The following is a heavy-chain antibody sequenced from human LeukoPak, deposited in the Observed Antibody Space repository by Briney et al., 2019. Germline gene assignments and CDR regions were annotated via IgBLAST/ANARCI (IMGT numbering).Heavy chain of an antibody. CDR3: ARVDYYDSSGKFDY. J-gene: IGHJ4*02. D-gene: IGHD3-22*01. CDR2: IYYSGST. Sequence: PSETLSLTCTVSGGSISSYYWSWIRQPPGKGLEWIGYIYYSGSTYYNPSLKSRVTISVDRSKNQFSLKLSSVTAADTAVYYCARVDYYDSSGKFDYWGQGTLVTVSS. CDR1: GGSISSYY. V-gene: IGHV4-59*12.